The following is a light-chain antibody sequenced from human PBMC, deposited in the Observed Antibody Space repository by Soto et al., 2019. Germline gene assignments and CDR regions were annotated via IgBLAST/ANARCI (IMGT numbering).Light chain of an antibody. Sequence: EIVLTQSPGTLSLSPGERATLSCRASQSVSSTYIAWYQQNPGQAPRLLIYGASSRATGIPYRFSGSGSGTDFTLTISRLEPEDFAVYFCQQYGRSPPFTFGQGTKVEIK. CDR2: GAS. CDR1: QSVSSTY. J-gene: IGKJ2*01. CDR3: QQYGRSPPFT. V-gene: IGKV3-20*01.